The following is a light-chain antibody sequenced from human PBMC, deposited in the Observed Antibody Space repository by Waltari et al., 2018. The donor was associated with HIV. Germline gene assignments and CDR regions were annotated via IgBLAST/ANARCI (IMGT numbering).Light chain of an antibody. V-gene: IGKV3-15*01. J-gene: IGKJ1*01. CDR1: QNVITN. Sequence: EIVMTQSPATLSVSPGERVTLSCRASQNVITNLAWYQQKPGQAPRLRIYGASTRATGIPPRFSGGGSGTEFTLTIGSLQSEDFTFYYCQQYNKWPRTFGQGTKVEVK. CDR3: QQYNKWPRT. CDR2: GAS.